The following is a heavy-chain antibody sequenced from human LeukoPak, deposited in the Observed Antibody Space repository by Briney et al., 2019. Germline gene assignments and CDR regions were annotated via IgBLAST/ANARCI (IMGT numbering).Heavy chain of an antibody. J-gene: IGHJ4*02. D-gene: IGHD6-6*01. CDR3: ARGVTSIAAHRCYFDY. CDR1: GGSFSGYY. CDR2: INHSGST. V-gene: IGHV4-34*01. Sequence: SETLSLTCAVYGGSFSGYYWSWIRQPPGKGLEWIGEINHSGSTNYNPSLKSRVTISVDTSKNQFSLKLSSVTAADTAVYYCARGVTSIAAHRCYFDYWGQGTLVTVSS.